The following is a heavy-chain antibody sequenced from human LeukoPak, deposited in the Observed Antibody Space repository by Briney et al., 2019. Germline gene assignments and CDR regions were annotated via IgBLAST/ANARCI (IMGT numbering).Heavy chain of an antibody. CDR3: ARRIAYYYDSSGYSPPDAFDI. D-gene: IGHD3-22*01. CDR2: IYPGDSDT. CDR1: GYSFTSYW. Sequence: GASLKISCKGSGYSFTSYWIGWVRQMPGKGLEWMGIIYPGDSDTRYSPSFQGQVTISAEKSISTAYLQWSSLKASDTAMYYCARRIAYYYDSSGYSPPDAFDIWGQGTMVTVSS. V-gene: IGHV5-51*01. J-gene: IGHJ3*02.